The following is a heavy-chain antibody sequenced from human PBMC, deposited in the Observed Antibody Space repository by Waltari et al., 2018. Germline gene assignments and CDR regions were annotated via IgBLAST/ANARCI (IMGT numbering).Heavy chain of an antibody. Sequence: EVQLVESGGGLVQPGGSLRLSCAASGFTFSTHWMHWVRQAPGKGLVGVSRINRDGSSTSYADSVRGRFTISRDNAKNTLYLQMNSLRAEDTAVYYCARNIQAAAWGQGTLVTVSS. D-gene: IGHD2-2*01. J-gene: IGHJ4*02. V-gene: IGHV3-74*01. CDR3: ARNIQAAA. CDR2: INRDGSST. CDR1: GFTFSTHW.